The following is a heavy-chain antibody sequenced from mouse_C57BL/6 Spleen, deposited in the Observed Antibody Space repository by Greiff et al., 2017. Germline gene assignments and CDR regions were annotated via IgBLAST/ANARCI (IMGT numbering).Heavy chain of an antibody. CDR1: GYAFTNYL. Sequence: VQLQQSGAELVRPGTSVKVSCKASGYAFTNYLIEWVKQRPGQGLEWIGVINPGSGGTNYNEKFKGKATLTADKSSSTAYMQRSSLTSEDSAVYFCARGSRGYFDVWGTGTTVTVSS. CDR3: ARGSRGYFDV. D-gene: IGHD1-1*01. J-gene: IGHJ1*03. CDR2: INPGSGGT. V-gene: IGHV1-54*01.